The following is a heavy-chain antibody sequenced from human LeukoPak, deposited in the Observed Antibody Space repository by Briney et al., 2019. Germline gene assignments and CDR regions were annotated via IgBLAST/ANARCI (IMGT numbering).Heavy chain of an antibody. J-gene: IGHJ4*02. CDR2: IYTSGST. Sequence: SQTLSLTCTVSGGSLSSGSYYWSWIRQPAGKGLEWIGRIYTSGSTNYNPSLKSRVTISVDTSKNQFSLKLSSVTAADTAVYYCARDWLSEHGGGFDYWGQGTLVTVSS. CDR3: ARDWLSEHGGGFDY. V-gene: IGHV4-61*02. CDR1: GGSLSSGSYY. D-gene: IGHD3-16*01.